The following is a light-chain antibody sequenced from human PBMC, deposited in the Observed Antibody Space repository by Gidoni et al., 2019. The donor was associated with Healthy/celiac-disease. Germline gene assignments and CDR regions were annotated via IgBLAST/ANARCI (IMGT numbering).Light chain of an antibody. J-gene: IGKJ4*01. Sequence: EIVLTQSPGTLSLSPGQSATLSCRASQSISSSQLAWYQQKPGQAPRPLMYGASSRATGIPDMFSGSGSGTDFTLTISRLEPEDFAVYYCQHFGNFGGGTKVE. CDR2: GAS. CDR1: QSISSSQ. V-gene: IGKV3-20*01. CDR3: QHFGN.